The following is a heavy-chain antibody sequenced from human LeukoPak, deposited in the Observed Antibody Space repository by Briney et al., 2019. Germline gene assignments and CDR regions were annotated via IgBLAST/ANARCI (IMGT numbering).Heavy chain of an antibody. V-gene: IGHV1-69*05. CDR3: PRSDYDSSGYYFDY. CDR2: IIPIFGTA. CDR1: GGTFSSYA. D-gene: IGHD3-22*01. J-gene: IGHJ4*02. Sequence: ASVKVSCKASGGTFSSYAISWVRQAPGQGLEWMGGIIPIFGTANYAQKFQGRVTITTDESTSTAYMELSSLRSEDTAVYYCPRSDYDSSGYYFDYWGQGTLVTVSS.